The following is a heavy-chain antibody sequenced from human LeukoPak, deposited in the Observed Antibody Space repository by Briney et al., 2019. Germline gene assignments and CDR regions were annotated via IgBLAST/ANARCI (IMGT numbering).Heavy chain of an antibody. CDR3: ARGRYDFWSGYYRYYYYYMDV. CDR2: INPNSGGT. J-gene: IGHJ6*03. Sequence: ASVKVSCKASGYTFTGYYMHWVRQAPGQGLEWMGWINPNSGGTNYAQKFQGRVTMTTDTSTSTAYMELRSLRSDDTAVYYCARGRYDFWSGYYRYYYYYMDVWGKGTTVTVSS. D-gene: IGHD3-3*01. V-gene: IGHV1-2*02. CDR1: GYTFTGYY.